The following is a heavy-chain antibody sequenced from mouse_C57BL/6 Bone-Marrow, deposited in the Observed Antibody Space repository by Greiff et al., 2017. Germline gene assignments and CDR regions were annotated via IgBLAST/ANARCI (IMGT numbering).Heavy chain of an antibody. V-gene: IGHV1-81*01. CDR2: IYPRSGNT. CDR3: ARSTNYFDY. J-gene: IGHJ2*01. Sequence: VKLQESGAELARPGASVKLSCKASGYTFTSYGISWVKQRTGQGLEWIGEIYPRSGNTYYNEKFKGKATLTADKSSSTAYMELRSLTSEDSAVYFCARSTNYFDYWGQDTTLTVSS. CDR1: GYTFTSYG.